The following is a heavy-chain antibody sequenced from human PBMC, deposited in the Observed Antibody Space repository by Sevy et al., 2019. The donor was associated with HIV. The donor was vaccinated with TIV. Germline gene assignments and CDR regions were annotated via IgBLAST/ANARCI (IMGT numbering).Heavy chain of an antibody. CDR1: GGSITSLY. CDR3: AGENAWGRGYS. Sequence: SETLSLTCTVSGGSITSLYWNWIRQPPGKGLEWIANIYYNGHINYNPSLKSRVTLSLDTSKNQFSLRLSSVPAADTAMYYCAGENAWGRGYSWGQGTLVNVST. D-gene: IGHD6-25*01. CDR2: IYYNGHI. J-gene: IGHJ4*02. V-gene: IGHV4-59*08.